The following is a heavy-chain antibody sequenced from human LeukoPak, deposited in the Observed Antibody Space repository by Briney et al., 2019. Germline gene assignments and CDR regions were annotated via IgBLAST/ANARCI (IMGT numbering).Heavy chain of an antibody. CDR3: ARRTRQLVRGGSGSYYNVRRRRYYYYHMDV. J-gene: IGHJ6*03. Sequence: SETLSLTCAVYGGSFSGYYWSWIRQPPGKGLEWIGEINHSGSTNYNPSLKSRVTISVDTSKNQFSLKLSSVTAADTAVYYCARRTRQLVRGGSGSYYNVRRRRYYYYHMDVWGKGTTVTISS. V-gene: IGHV4-34*01. CDR2: INHSGST. D-gene: IGHD3-10*01. CDR1: GGSFSGYY.